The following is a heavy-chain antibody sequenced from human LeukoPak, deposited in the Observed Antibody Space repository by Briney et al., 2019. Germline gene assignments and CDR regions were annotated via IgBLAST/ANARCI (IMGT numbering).Heavy chain of an antibody. Sequence: PSQTLSLTCIVPGGSIRSGDYYWSWIRQPPGKGLEWIGYIYYNGDTYYNASLKSRVSISVDTSKNQFSLKLSSVTAADTAVYYCARAGVVPAAINRAFDIWGQGSVVTVSS. J-gene: IGHJ3*02. CDR1: GGSIRSGDYY. V-gene: IGHV4-30-4*08. CDR2: IYYNGDT. D-gene: IGHD2-2*02. CDR3: ARAGVVPAAINRAFDI.